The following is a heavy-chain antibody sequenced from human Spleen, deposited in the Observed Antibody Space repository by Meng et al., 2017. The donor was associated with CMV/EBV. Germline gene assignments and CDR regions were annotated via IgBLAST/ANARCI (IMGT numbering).Heavy chain of an antibody. CDR2: ISSSGSTI. CDR1: GSTFSDYY. V-gene: IGHV3-11*04. D-gene: IGHD3-10*01. J-gene: IGHJ4*02. CDR3: ARDVDRGSYGSGFDY. Sequence: GGSLRLSCAASGSTFSDYYMNWIRQAPGKGLEWVSYISSSGSTISYADSVKGRFTISRDKAKNSLYLQMNSLRAEDTAVYYCARDVDRGSYGSGFDYWGQGTLVTVSS.